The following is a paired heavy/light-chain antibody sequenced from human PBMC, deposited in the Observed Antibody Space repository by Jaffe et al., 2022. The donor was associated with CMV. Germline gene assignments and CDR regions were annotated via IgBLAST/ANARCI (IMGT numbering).Light chain of an antibody. CDR3: MQGTHWPPVT. J-gene: IGKJ5*01. V-gene: IGKV2-30*02. CDR1: QSLVHSDGNTY. Sequence: DVVLTQSPLSLPVTLGQPASISCRSSQSLVHSDGNTYLNWFHQRPGQSPGRLIYQVSNRDSGVPDRFSGSGSGTDFTLKISRVEAEDVGVYYCMQGTHWPPVTFGQGTRLEIK. CDR2: QVS.
Heavy chain of an antibody. CDR2: INRDGSEK. CDR1: GFTFSSSFTNYW. CDR3: ARGVGGTFGY. Sequence: VQLVESGGGLVQPGGSLRLSCAASGFTFSSSFTNYWMSWVRQAPGKGLEWVANINRDGSEKYYADSVKGRFTISRDNAKNSLSLQMDSLRADDTAVYYCARGVGGTFGYWGQGTPVTVSS. D-gene: IGHD2-15*01. J-gene: IGHJ4*02. V-gene: IGHV3-7*03.